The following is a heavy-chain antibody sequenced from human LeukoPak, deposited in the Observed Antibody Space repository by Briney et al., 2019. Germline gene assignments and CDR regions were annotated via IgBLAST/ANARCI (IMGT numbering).Heavy chain of an antibody. CDR3: AGGRGSYGYYIDV. CDR2: INHSGST. D-gene: IGHD5-18*01. J-gene: IGHJ6*03. Sequence: SETLSLTCAVYGGSFSGYYWRWIRQPPGKGLEWVGEINHSGSTTYNPSLKSRVTLSVDTSQKKFFLRRGSVAAGGTAAFFCAGGRGSYGYYIDVWGKGRTVTVSS. CDR1: GGSFSGYY. V-gene: IGHV4-34*01.